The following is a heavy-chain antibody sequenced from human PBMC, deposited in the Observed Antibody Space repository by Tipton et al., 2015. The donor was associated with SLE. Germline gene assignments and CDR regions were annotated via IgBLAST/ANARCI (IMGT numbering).Heavy chain of an antibody. J-gene: IGHJ4*02. V-gene: IGHV4-31*03. CDR1: GASISNGGYY. D-gene: IGHD5-12*01. CDR2: ISFRGST. Sequence: TLSLTCSVSGASISNGGYYWSWIRQHPVKGLEWVGHISFRGSTSYNPSLKRRVTISEDTSKNQLSLRLNSVTAADTAVYFCARGGDGGYDYFDFWGQGTPVTVSS. CDR3: ARGGDGGYDYFDF.